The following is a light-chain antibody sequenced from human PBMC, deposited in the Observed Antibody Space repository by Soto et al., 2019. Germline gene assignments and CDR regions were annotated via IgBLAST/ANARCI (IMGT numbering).Light chain of an antibody. Sequence: QSVLTQPASVSGSPGQSITIYCSGTSSDIGAHNYVSWYQQHPGKVPELIIYDVTNRPSGVSNRFSGSKSGSTASLTISGLRVGDGADYYCSSYTSNYAVVFGGGTKPTVL. CDR1: SSDIGAHNY. CDR2: DVT. CDR3: SSYTSNYAVV. V-gene: IGLV2-14*01. J-gene: IGLJ3*02.